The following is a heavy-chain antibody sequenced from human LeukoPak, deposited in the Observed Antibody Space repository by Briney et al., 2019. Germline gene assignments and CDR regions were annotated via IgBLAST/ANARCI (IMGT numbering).Heavy chain of an antibody. CDR1: GFTFSSYG. D-gene: IGHD2-15*01. Sequence: GGSLRLSCAASGFTFSSYGMHWVRQAPGKGLEWVAVISKDGSDKYYPGSVRGRFTISRDNSKNTIYLQMDSLRAEDTAIYYCARXXWWXYDYWGXXXXVXVSS. J-gene: IGHJ4*01. CDR3: ARXXWWXYDY. V-gene: IGHV3-30*03. CDR2: ISKDGSDK.